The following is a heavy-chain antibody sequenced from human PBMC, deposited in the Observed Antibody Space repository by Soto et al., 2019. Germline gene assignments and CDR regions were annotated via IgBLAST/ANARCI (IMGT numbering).Heavy chain of an antibody. CDR3: ARGILTGGRWLDP. V-gene: IGHV3-33*01. CDR1: GFTFSHNG. J-gene: IGHJ5*02. CDR2: IYYDGSNK. D-gene: IGHD3-9*01. Sequence: QVQLVESGGGVVQPGRSLRLSCAASGFTFSHNGMHWVRQAPGKGLEWVAFIYYDGSNKYYADSAKGRFTISRDNSKXXXXXXXXXXXXXDTAMYYCARGILTGGRWLDPWGQGTLVTVSS.